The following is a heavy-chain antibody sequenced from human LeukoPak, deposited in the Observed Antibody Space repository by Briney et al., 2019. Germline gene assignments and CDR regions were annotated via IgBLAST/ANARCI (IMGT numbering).Heavy chain of an antibody. V-gene: IGHV3-30*18. CDR3: AKDLSRNYGSGSYPDP. CDR2: ISYDGSNK. J-gene: IGHJ5*02. D-gene: IGHD3-10*01. Sequence: GRSLRLSCAASGFTFSSYGMHWVRQAPGKGLEWAAVISYDGSNKYYADPVKGRFTISRDNSKNTLYLQMNSLRAEDTAVYYCAKDLSRNYGSGSYPDPWGQGTLVTVPS. CDR1: GFTFSSYG.